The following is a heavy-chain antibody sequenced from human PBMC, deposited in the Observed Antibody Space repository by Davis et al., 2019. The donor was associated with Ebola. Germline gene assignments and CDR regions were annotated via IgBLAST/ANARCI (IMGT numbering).Heavy chain of an antibody. Sequence: ASVKVSCKASGYTFTGYYMHWVRQAPGQGLEWMGIINPSGGSTSYAQKFQGRVTMTRDTSTSTVYMELNSLRAEDTAVYYCAKDWVPAADYYYYYGMDVWGQGTTVTVSS. CDR2: INPSGGST. CDR1: GYTFTGYY. CDR3: AKDWVPAADYYYYYGMDV. V-gene: IGHV1-46*01. D-gene: IGHD2-2*01. J-gene: IGHJ6*02.